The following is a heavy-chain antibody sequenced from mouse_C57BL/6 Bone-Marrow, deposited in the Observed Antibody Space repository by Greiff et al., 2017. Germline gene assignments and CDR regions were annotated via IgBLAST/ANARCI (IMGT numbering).Heavy chain of an antibody. CDR1: GYTFTEYT. D-gene: IGHD1-1*01. CDR3: ARRYYYGSSPPYAMDY. V-gene: IGHV1-62-2*01. CDR2: FYPGSGSI. Sequence: QVQLQPSGAELVKPGASVKLSCKASGYTFTEYTIHWVKQRSGQGLEWIGWFYPGSGSIKYNEKFKDKATLTAEKSSSTVSMELSSLTSDDSAVYFCARRYYYGSSPPYAMDYWGQGTSVTVSS. J-gene: IGHJ4*01.